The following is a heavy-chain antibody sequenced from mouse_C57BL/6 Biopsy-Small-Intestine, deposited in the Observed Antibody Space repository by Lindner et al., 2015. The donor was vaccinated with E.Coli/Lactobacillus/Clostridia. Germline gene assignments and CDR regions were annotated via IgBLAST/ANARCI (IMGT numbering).Heavy chain of an antibody. J-gene: IGHJ1*03. CDR2: INPSSSYT. CDR3: TRDWYFDV. Sequence: VQLQESGAELARPGASVKMSCRASAYTLTTYTIHWVKQRPGQGLEWIGYINPSSSYTEYNQRFKDKATLTADKSSSTAYMQLTSLTSEDSAVYYCTRDWYFDVWGTGTTVTVSS. V-gene: IGHV1-4*01. CDR1: AYTLTTYT.